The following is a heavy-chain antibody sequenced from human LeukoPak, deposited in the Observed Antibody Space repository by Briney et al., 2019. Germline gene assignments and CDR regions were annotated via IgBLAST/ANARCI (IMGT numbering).Heavy chain of an antibody. CDR3: ARDPNWDSWFDP. J-gene: IGHJ5*02. D-gene: IGHD3-16*01. V-gene: IGHV4-38-2*01. CDR2: ISHNGSA. Sequence: PSETLSLTCAVSGYSVGSAYYWVWIRQPPGKGLEWLGTISHNGSAYYNPSLKSRLTMSVDTSKNQFSLNLNSVTAADTAVYFCARDPNWDSWFDPWGQGALVTVSS. CDR1: GYSVGSAYY.